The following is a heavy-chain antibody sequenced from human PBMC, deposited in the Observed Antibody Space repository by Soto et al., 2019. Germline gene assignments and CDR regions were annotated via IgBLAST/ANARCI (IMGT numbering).Heavy chain of an antibody. CDR3: TRDQNC. Sequence: GGSLRLSCAASGFPVSANYMSWVRQAPGKGLEWLSVTDSGGSTYYTDSVKGRFTISRDNSKNTLYLQMSSLRPEDTAVYYCTRDQNCWGQGTLVTV. CDR1: GFPVSANY. CDR2: TDSGGST. V-gene: IGHV3-66*01. J-gene: IGHJ4*02.